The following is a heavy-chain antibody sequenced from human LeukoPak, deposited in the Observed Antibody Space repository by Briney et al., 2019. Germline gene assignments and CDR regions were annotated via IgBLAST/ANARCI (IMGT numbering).Heavy chain of an antibody. Sequence: SETLSLTCTVSGGSISSYYWSWIRQPPGKGLEWIGNIYYSGSTNYNPSLKSRVTISVDTSKNQFSLKLSSVTAADTAVYYCARGPPYSSGWHWGHPFDYWGQGTLVTVSS. CDR3: ARGPPYSSGWHWGHPFDY. V-gene: IGHV4-59*08. J-gene: IGHJ4*02. CDR2: IYYSGST. CDR1: GGSISSYY. D-gene: IGHD6-19*01.